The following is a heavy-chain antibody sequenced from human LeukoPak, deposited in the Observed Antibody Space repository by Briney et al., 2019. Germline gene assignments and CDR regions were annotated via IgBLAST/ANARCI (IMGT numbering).Heavy chain of an antibody. Sequence: GGSLRLSCAASGFTFSSYAMHWVRQAPGKGLEWVAVISYDGSNKYYADSVKGRFTISRDNSKNTRYLQMNSLRAEDTAVYYCARDGESGQWLYYFDYWGQGTLVTVSS. J-gene: IGHJ4*02. V-gene: IGHV3-30*04. CDR2: ISYDGSNK. CDR3: ARDGESGQWLYYFDY. D-gene: IGHD6-19*01. CDR1: GFTFSSYA.